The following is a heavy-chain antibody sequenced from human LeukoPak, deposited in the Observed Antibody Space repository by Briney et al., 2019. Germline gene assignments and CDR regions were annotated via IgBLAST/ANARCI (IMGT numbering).Heavy chain of an antibody. J-gene: IGHJ5*01. CDR2: IFHTGIT. D-gene: IGHD1-14*01. CDR3: ARDLFPIIRFDS. CDR1: GGSVSKYY. V-gene: IGHV4-59*02. Sequence: SETLSLTCTVSGGSVSKYYWHWIRQAPGKGLEWIGFIFHTGITNYNPSLKSRVTISVDTSKNQFSLKLTSVTAADTAVYFCARDLFPIIRFDSWGQGTLVTVSS.